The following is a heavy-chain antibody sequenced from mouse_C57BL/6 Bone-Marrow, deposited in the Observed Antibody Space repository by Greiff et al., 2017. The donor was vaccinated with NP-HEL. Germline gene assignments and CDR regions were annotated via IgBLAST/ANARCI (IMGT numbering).Heavy chain of an antibody. CDR1: GYTFTSYW. CDR3: ARDWDSSGYGFAY. D-gene: IGHD3-2*02. J-gene: IGHJ3*01. CDR2: IDPSDSYT. Sequence: QVQLQQPGAELVMPGASVKLSCKASGYTFTSYWMHWVKQRPGQGLEWIGEIDPSDSYTNYNQKFKGKSTLTVDKSSSTAYMQLSSLTSEDSAVYYCARDWDSSGYGFAYWGQGLWSLSLQ. V-gene: IGHV1-69*01.